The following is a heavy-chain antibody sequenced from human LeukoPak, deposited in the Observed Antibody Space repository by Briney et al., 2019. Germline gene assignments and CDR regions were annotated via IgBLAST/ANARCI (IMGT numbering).Heavy chain of an antibody. D-gene: IGHD3-10*01. V-gene: IGHV3-7*01. CDR2: INQDGREK. CDR3: AKDLHYGSADY. J-gene: IGHJ4*02. Sequence: PGGSLRLSCAASGFTFSSYWMSWVRQAPGKGLEWVANINQDGREKYYVGSVKGRFTISRDNAESSVYLQMNSLRAEDTAVYYCAKDLHYGSADYWGQGTLVTVSS. CDR1: GFTFSSYW.